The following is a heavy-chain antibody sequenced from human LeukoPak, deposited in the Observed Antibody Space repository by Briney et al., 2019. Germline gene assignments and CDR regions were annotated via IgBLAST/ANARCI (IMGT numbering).Heavy chain of an antibody. CDR1: GGSISSGGYY. V-gene: IGHV4-30-2*01. J-gene: IGHJ4*02. CDR2: IYHSGST. CDR3: AGNVAAAGPDYFDY. Sequence: NPSQTLSLTCTVSGGSISSGGYYWSWIRQPPGKGLEWIGYIYHSGSTYYNPSLKSRVTISVDRSKNQFSLKLSSVTAADTAVYYCAGNVAAAGPDYFDYWGQGTLVTVSS. D-gene: IGHD6-13*01.